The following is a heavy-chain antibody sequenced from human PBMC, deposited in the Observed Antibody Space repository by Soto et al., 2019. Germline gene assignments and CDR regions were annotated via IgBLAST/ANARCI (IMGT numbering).Heavy chain of an antibody. Sequence: PGGSLRLSCAASGFTFSSYGMHWVRQAPGKGLEWVAVIWYDGSNKYYADSVKGRFTISRDNSKNTLYLQMNSLRAEDTAVYYCARDSDTGPSYYYYYGMDVWGQGTLVTAP. CDR1: GFTFSSYG. J-gene: IGHJ6*02. CDR2: IWYDGSNK. V-gene: IGHV3-33*01. CDR3: ARDSDTGPSYYYYYGMDV.